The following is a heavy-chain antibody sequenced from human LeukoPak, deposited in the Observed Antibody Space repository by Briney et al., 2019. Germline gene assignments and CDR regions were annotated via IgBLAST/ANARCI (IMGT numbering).Heavy chain of an antibody. CDR2: ISWNSGSI. CDR1: GLTFDVFA. V-gene: IGHV3-9*01. Sequence: GGSLRPSCAASGLTFDVFARHWARQAPGRGLGWVSGISWNSGSIGYADSVKGRFTISRDNAKNSLYLQMNSLRAEDTALYYCAKVHDYGDYFDYWGQGTLVTVSS. J-gene: IGHJ4*02. CDR3: AKVHDYGDYFDY. D-gene: IGHD4-17*01.